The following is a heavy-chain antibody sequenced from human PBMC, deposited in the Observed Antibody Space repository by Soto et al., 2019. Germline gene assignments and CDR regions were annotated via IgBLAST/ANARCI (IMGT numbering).Heavy chain of an antibody. J-gene: IGHJ5*02. Sequence: SETLSLTCAVSGGSFSGYYWSWIRQPPGKGLEWIGEINHSGSTNYNPSLKSRVTISVDTSKNQFSLKLSSVTAADTAVYYCARGRGYDFWSGYPRANWFDPWGQGTLVTVSS. CDR1: GGSFSGYY. CDR3: ARGRGYDFWSGYPRANWFDP. V-gene: IGHV4-34*01. D-gene: IGHD3-3*01. CDR2: INHSGST.